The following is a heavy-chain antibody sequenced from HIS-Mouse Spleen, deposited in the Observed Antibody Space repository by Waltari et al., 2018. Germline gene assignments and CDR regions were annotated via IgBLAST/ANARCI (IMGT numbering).Heavy chain of an antibody. D-gene: IGHD1-26*01. CDR3: AREGDSGSYFDY. Sequence: EVQLVESGGGLVQPGGSLRLSWAASVFTFSSYWMSWVRQAPGKGLEWVANIKQDGSEKYYVDSVKGRFTISRDNAKNSLYLQMNSLRAEDTAVYYCAREGDSGSYFDYWGQGTLVTVSS. CDR1: VFTFSSYW. V-gene: IGHV3-7*01. CDR2: IKQDGSEK. J-gene: IGHJ4*02.